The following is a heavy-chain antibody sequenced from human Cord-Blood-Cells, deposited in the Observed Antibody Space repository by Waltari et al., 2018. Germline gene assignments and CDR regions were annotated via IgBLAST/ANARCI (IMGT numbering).Heavy chain of an antibody. D-gene: IGHD4-17*01. V-gene: IGHV3-7*01. Sequence: EVQLVESGGGWVQPGGSLSLSLAAPGFPSTSSLMSWVRQAPGKGLEWVANIKQDGSEKYYVDSVKGRFTISRDNAKNSLYLQMNSLRAEDTAVYYCARDPTEGTTSDYWGQGTLVTVSS. CDR2: IKQDGSEK. CDR1: GFPSTSSL. CDR3: ARDPTEGTTSDY. J-gene: IGHJ4*02.